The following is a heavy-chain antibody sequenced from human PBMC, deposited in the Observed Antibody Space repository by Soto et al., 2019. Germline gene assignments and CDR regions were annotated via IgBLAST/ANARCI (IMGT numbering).Heavy chain of an antibody. CDR1: DGSISCYW. CDR3: AGGPYFYGMDV. CDR2: IYNGNT. D-gene: IGHD3-16*01. V-gene: IGHV4-59*08. J-gene: IGHJ6*02. Sequence: SETLSLTCTVSDGSISCYWWTWIRQSPGKGLDYIGYIYNGNTNYNPPLNSRVTISVDTSKNHFSLKLSSVTAADTAVYYCAGGPYFYGMDVWGQGTTVTVSS.